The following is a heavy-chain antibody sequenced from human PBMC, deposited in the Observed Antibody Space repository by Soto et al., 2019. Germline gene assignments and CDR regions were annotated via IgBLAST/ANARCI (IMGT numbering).Heavy chain of an antibody. D-gene: IGHD3-10*01. J-gene: IGHJ5*02. CDR1: GFTFSSYA. Sequence: EVQLLESGGGLVQPGGSLRLSCAASGFTFSSYAMSWVRQAPGKGLEWVSAISGSGGSTYYADSVKGRFTISRDNSKNTLYLQMNSLRAEDTAVYYCAKEMVRGVIITGWFDPWGQGTLVTVSS. CDR2: ISGSGGST. CDR3: AKEMVRGVIITGWFDP. V-gene: IGHV3-23*01.